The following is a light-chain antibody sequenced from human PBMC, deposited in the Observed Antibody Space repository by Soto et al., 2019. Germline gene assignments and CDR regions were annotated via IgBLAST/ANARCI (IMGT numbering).Light chain of an antibody. CDR2: GAS. CDR1: QSVNTN. J-gene: IGKJ1*01. V-gene: IGKV3-15*01. CDR3: QHYNYWPPKT. Sequence: EIVMTQLPATLSVSPGERATFSCRASQSVNTNLAWYQLKPGQAPRLLVYGASIRATGIPARFSGSGSGTDFTLTISSLQSEDFAVYYCQHYNYWPPKTFGQGTKVDIK.